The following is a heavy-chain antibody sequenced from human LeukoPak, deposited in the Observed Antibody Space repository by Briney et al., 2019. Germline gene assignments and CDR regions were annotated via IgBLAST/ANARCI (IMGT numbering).Heavy chain of an antibody. CDR2: IYYSGST. V-gene: IGHV4-39*01. CDR1: GGSISANNYY. CDR3: ARLRGYSYGSMDY. J-gene: IGHJ4*02. Sequence: SETLSLTCTVSGGSISANNYYWGWIRQPPGKGLEWIGSIYYSGSTYYNPSLKSRVSISVDTFKNQLSLKLTSVTAADTSVYYCARLRGYSYGSMDYWGQGTLVTVSS. D-gene: IGHD5-18*01.